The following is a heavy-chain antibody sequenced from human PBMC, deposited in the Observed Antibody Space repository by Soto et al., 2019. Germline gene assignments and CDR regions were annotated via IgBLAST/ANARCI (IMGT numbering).Heavy chain of an antibody. D-gene: IGHD6-13*01. Sequence: QVQLQESGPGLVKPSETLSLTCTVSGGSISSYYWSWIRQPPGKGLEWIGYIYYSGSTNYNPSLKSRVTISVDTSKNQCSLKLSSVTAADTAVYYCARARAAAGTSGPYYFDYWGQGTLVTVSS. CDR3: ARARAAAGTSGPYYFDY. V-gene: IGHV4-59*01. CDR1: GGSISSYY. J-gene: IGHJ4*02. CDR2: IYYSGST.